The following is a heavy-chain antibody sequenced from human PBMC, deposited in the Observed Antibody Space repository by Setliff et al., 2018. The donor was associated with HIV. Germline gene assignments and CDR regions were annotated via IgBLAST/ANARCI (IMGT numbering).Heavy chain of an antibody. D-gene: IGHD3-3*01. CDR2: IYYSGST. Sequence: SETLSLTCTVSRGSISRYYWSWIRQPPGKGLEWIGYIYYSGSTNYNPSLKSRVTISVDTSKNQFSLKLSSVTAADTAVYYCARCYYNFWSGYPLDYMDVWGKGTTVTVSS. CDR1: RGSISRYY. V-gene: IGHV4-59*08. J-gene: IGHJ6*03. CDR3: ARCYYNFWSGYPLDYMDV.